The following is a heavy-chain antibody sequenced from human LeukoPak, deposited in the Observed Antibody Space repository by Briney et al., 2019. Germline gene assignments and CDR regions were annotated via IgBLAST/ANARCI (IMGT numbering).Heavy chain of an antibody. CDR3: AIHCTGGSCSRSYYFDY. Sequence: ASVKVSCKASGYTFSSYAMHWVRQAPGQRLEWMGWINAGNGNTKYSQKFQDRVTNTRDTSASTAYMELSSLRSEDTAVYYCAIHCTGGSCSRSYYFDYWGQGTLATVSS. D-gene: IGHD2-15*01. J-gene: IGHJ4*02. CDR2: INAGNGNT. CDR1: GYTFSSYA. V-gene: IGHV1-3*01.